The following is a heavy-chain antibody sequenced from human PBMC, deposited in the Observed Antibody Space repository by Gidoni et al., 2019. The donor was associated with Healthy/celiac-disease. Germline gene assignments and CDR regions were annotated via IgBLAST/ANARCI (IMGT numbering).Heavy chain of an antibody. Sequence: EVQLLESGGGLVQPGGSLRLSCAASGFTFSSYAMSWFRQAPGRGLGWVSASSGSGGSTYYADSVKGRFTISIDNSKNTLYLQMNSLRAEDTAVYYCAKDRSSYGPYYYGMDVWGQGTTVTVSS. J-gene: IGHJ6*02. V-gene: IGHV3-23*01. CDR3: AKDRSSYGPYYYGMDV. CDR1: GFTFSSYA. D-gene: IGHD5-18*01. CDR2: SSGSGGST.